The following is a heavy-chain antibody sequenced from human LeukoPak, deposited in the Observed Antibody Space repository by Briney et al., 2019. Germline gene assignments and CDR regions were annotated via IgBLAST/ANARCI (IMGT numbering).Heavy chain of an antibody. D-gene: IGHD5-12*01. CDR2: IDDDGAGT. CDR1: GFPFSGYW. J-gene: IGHJ5*02. CDR3: ARSASGYDA. Sequence: GGSLRLSCAASGFPFSGYWMHWVRHAPGKGLVWVSRIDDDGAGTTYADSVKGRFTISRDNAKNTLYLQMNSLRVEDTAVYYCARSASGYDAWGQGTLVTVSS. V-gene: IGHV3-74*01.